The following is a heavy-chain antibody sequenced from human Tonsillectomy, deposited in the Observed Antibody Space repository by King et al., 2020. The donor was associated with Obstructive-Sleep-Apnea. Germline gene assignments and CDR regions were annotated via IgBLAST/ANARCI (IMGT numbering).Heavy chain of an antibody. J-gene: IGHJ5*02. Sequence: QLVQSGAEVKKPGSSVKVSCKASGGTFSSYAIRWVRQAPGQGLVWMGRIIAILGIANNAQKFQGRVTISADKSTSTAYMELSSLRSEDTAVYYCAPISYCGGDVYSWGQGTLVTVSS. D-gene: IGHD2-21*02. CDR3: APISYCGGDVYS. CDR1: GGTFSSYA. CDR2: IIAILGIA. V-gene: IGHV1-69*09.